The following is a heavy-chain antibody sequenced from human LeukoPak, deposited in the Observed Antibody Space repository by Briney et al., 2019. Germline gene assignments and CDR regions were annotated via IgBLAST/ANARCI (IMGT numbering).Heavy chain of an antibody. CDR1: GFTFSSYE. CDR3: ARWGGGLTMTRRYFDY. Sequence: PGGSLRLSCAASGFTFSSYEMNWVRQAPGKGLEWVSYIGSSGSTIYYAYSVKGRFTISRDNAKNSLYLQMNSLRAEDTAVYYCARWGGGLTMTRRYFDYWGQGTLVTVSS. J-gene: IGHJ4*02. V-gene: IGHV3-48*03. CDR2: IGSSGSTI. D-gene: IGHD3-22*01.